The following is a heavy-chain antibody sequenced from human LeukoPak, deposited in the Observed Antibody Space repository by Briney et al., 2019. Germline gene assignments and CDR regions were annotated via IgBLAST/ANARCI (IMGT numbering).Heavy chain of an antibody. Sequence: GGSLRLSCAASGFTFSSYSMNWVRQAPGKGLEWVSYISSSSSTIYYADSVKGRFTISRDNAKNSLYLQMNSLRAEDTAVYYCARESTVTPSGLYYYYYMDVWGKGTTVTVSS. CDR3: ARESTVTPSGLYYYYYMDV. J-gene: IGHJ6*03. CDR1: GFTFSSYS. V-gene: IGHV3-48*01. CDR2: ISSSSSTI. D-gene: IGHD4-17*01.